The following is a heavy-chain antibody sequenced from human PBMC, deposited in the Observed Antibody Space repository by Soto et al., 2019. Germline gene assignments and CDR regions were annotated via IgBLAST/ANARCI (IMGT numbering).Heavy chain of an antibody. CDR3: ARESNELLTAPPCVWYFDP. Sequence: QVQLQQWGAGPLRPLETLSLTCGVSGGSFSGYYWAWIRQSPGKGLEWIGEINDRGSINYNPSLKSRVSISVDTSKNHYALKVTSLAARDPYVYYGARESNELLTAPPCVWYFDPWCRGTLATVSS. CDR1: GGSFSGYY. D-gene: IGHD3-9*01. J-gene: IGHJ2*01. CDR2: INDRGSI. V-gene: IGHV4-34*01.